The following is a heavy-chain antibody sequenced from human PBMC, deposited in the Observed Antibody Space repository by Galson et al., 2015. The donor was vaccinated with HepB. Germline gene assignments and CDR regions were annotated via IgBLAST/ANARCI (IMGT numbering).Heavy chain of an antibody. CDR1: GGSISSSSYY. D-gene: IGHD3-3*01. V-gene: IGHV4-39*07. J-gene: IGHJ4*02. CDR3: ARVWIWIFYYFDY. CDR2: IYYSGST. Sequence: ETLSLTCTVSGGSISSSSYYWGWIRQPPGKGLEWIGSIYYSGSTYYNPSLKSRVTISVDTSKNQFSLKLSSVTAADTAVYYCARVWIWIFYYFDYWGQGTLVTVSS.